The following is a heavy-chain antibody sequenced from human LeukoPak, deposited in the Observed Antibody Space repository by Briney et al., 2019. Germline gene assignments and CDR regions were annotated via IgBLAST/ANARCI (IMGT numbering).Heavy chain of an antibody. D-gene: IGHD2-2*02. CDR1: GYSFTGYY. CDR3: ARGDIVVLPAGIPHNWFDP. V-gene: IGHV1-2*02. Sequence: ASVKVSCKASGYSFTGYYIHWVRQAPGQGLEWMGWINPNSGGTNYAQKFQGRVAMTRDTSISTAYMELSRLRSDDTAVYYCARGDIVVLPAGIPHNWFDPWGQGTLVTVSS. CDR2: INPNSGGT. J-gene: IGHJ5*02.